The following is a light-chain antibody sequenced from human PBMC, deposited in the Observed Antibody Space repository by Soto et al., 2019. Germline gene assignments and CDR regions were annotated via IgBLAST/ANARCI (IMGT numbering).Light chain of an antibody. V-gene: IGKV4-1*01. CDR3: QQHYSAPPWT. Sequence: DIVMTQSPDSLAVSLGERATINCKSSQSVLNSCNNKNYLAWYQQKPGQPPKLLIYWASTRESGVPDRFSGSGSGSDFTLTISSLQAEDVAVYYCQQHYSAPPWTFGQGSKVEI. J-gene: IGKJ1*01. CDR2: WAS. CDR1: QSVLNSCNNKNY.